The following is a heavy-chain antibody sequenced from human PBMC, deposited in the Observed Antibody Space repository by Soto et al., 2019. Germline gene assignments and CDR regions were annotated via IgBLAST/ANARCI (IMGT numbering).Heavy chain of an antibody. J-gene: IGHJ4*01. CDR2: TYYRSKWYY. CDR3: ARGEQYSGRIFDY. D-gene: IGHD1-26*01. V-gene: IGHV6-1*01. CDR1: GDSVSSNSAG. Sequence: TLSLTCAVTGDSVSSNSAGWSWVRQSPSRGLEWLGRTYYRSKWYYEYAVSVRGRITINPDTSKNQYSLQLNSVTPEDTAVYFCARGEQYSGRIFDYWGQGTLVTVSS.